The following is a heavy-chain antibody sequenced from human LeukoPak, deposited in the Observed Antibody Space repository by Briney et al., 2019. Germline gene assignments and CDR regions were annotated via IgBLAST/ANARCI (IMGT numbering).Heavy chain of an antibody. CDR3: ARAQRGYSGYDGIGY. Sequence: PSETLSLTCAVSGGSISSSNWWSWVRQPPGTGLEWIGEIYHSGNTNYNPSLKSRATISVDKSKNQFSLKLSSVTAADTAVYYCARAQRGYSGYDGIGYWGQGTLVTVSS. CDR1: GGSISSSNW. J-gene: IGHJ4*02. D-gene: IGHD5-12*01. V-gene: IGHV4-4*02. CDR2: IYHSGNT.